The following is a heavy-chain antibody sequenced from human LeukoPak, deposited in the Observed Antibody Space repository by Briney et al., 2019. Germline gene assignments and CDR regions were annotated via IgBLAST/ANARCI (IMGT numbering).Heavy chain of an antibody. CDR1: GFTSTGYS. D-gene: IGHD5-12*01. V-gene: IGHV3-21*05. CDR3: ARDHRGYSGYDSGTHGVGNWFDP. CDR2: ISSSGSYT. J-gene: IGHJ5*02. Sequence: GGSLRLSCAASGFTSTGYSFNWVRQAPGKGLEWVSYISSSGSYTNYADSVKGRFTISRDNAKNSLYLQMNSLRAEDTAAYYCARDHRGYSGYDSGTHGVGNWFDPWGQGTLVTVSS.